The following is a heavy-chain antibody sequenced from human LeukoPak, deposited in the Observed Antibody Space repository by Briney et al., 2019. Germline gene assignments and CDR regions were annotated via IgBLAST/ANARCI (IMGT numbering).Heavy chain of an antibody. Sequence: PSQTLSLTCSVSGGSVSGGSYHWTWIRQPAGKGLEWIGRIYSDGTTNYNPSLKSRVTMSADTSKNQFSLKLSSVTAADTAVYYCATTGYTYVVRVWGQGTLVTVSS. D-gene: IGHD5-18*01. CDR2: IYSDGTT. CDR3: ATTGYTYVVRV. V-gene: IGHV4-61*02. CDR1: GGSVSGGSYH. J-gene: IGHJ4*02.